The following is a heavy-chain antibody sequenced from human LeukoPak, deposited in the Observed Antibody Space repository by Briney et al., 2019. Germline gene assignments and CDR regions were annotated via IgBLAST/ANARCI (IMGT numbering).Heavy chain of an antibody. CDR1: GFTLSRYW. CDR3: ARAYDYVGDAFDI. CDR2: INSDGSAT. D-gene: IGHD3-16*01. Sequence: GGSLRLSCAASGFTLSRYWTHWVRQAPGKGLVWVSRINSDGSATTYADSVKGRFTISRDNAKNTLYLQMNSLRAEDTAVYYCARAYDYVGDAFDIWGQGTMVTVSS. J-gene: IGHJ3*02. V-gene: IGHV3-74*01.